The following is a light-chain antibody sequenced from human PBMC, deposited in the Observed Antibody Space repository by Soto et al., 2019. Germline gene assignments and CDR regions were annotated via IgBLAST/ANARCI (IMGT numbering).Light chain of an antibody. V-gene: IGKV1-5*03. CDR3: QQYSSYST. J-gene: IGKJ1*01. Sequence: DIRMTQSPSTLSASVGDRVTITCRASQSINNWLAWYQQKPGKAPKLLIYRASSLENGVPSRFSGRGSGTEFIFTITRLQPDHFSTYYCQQYSSYSTFGQGTKVEIK. CDR1: QSINNW. CDR2: RAS.